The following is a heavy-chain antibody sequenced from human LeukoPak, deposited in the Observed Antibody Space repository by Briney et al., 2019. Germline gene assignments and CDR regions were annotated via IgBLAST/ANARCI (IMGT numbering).Heavy chain of an antibody. D-gene: IGHD3-16*01. CDR1: GFTFSAYT. Sequence: PGGSLRLSCSASGFTFSAYTIHWVRQAPGKGLEWVSSISASSASINYADSVKGRFTISRDNAKDSLSLQMESLGVEDTALYYCAREDLRVLDYWGQGTLVTVST. CDR3: AREDLRVLDY. CDR2: ISASSASI. V-gene: IGHV3-21*01. J-gene: IGHJ4*02.